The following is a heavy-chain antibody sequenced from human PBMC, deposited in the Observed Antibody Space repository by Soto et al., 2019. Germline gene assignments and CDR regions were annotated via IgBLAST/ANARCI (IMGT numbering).Heavy chain of an antibody. D-gene: IGHD6-13*01. CDR2: ITPFNGNT. Sequence: ASVKVSCKASGYTFTYRYLHWVRQAPGQALEWMGWITPFNGNTNYAQKFQDRVTITRDRSMSTAYMELSSLRSEDTAMYYCARSGWEQQLVHQDAFDIWGQGTMVTVSS. V-gene: IGHV1-45*02. J-gene: IGHJ3*02. CDR1: GYTFTYRY. CDR3: ARSGWEQQLVHQDAFDI.